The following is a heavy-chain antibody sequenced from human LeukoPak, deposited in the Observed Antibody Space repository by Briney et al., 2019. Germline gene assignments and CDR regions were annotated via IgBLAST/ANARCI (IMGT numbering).Heavy chain of an antibody. CDR1: GYTFTSYG. CDR2: INAYNGNT. D-gene: IGHD6-19*01. V-gene: IGHV1-18*01. CDR3: ARIPFSVAGTGNWFDP. Sequence: ASVKVSFKASGYTFTSYGISWVRQAPGQGLEWMGWINAYNGNTNYAQKLQGRVTMTTHTSTSTAYMELRSLRSDDTAVYYRARIPFSVAGTGNWFDPWGQGTLVTVSS. J-gene: IGHJ5*02.